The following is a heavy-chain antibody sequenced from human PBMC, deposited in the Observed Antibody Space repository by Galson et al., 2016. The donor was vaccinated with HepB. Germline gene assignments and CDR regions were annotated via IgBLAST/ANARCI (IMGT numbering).Heavy chain of an antibody. J-gene: IGHJ4*02. CDR2: ISTYSGNT. CDR1: GYTFTTSG. CDR3: ARDVQYRFDS. V-gene: IGHV1-18*01. Sequence: SVKVSCKASGYTFTTSGISWVRQAPGQGLGWMGWISTYSGNTKYAQKFQGGLTSTTDSSTTTAYMELRSLRFDDTALYYCARDVQYRFDSWGQGTLVTVSS. D-gene: IGHD2/OR15-2a*01.